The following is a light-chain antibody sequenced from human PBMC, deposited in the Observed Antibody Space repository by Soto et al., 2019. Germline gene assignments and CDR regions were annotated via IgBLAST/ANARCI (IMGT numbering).Light chain of an antibody. Sequence: EIVMPQSYATLSVAPGGRSTLSFTASQSVISSYLAWYKQKPGLAPRLLIYDASSRATGIPDRFSGSGSGTDFTLTISRLEPEDFAVYYCQQYGSSPPITFGQGTRLEI. CDR2: DAS. J-gene: IGKJ5*01. V-gene: IGKV3D-20*01. CDR1: QSVISSY. CDR3: QQYGSSPPIT.